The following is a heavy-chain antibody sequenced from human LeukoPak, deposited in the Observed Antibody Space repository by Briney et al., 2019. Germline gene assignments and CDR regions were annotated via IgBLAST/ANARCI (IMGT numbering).Heavy chain of an antibody. V-gene: IGHV4-39*02. CDR3: ARGSSSSGWGDY. CDR1: GGSISSSSYY. Sequence: SETLSLTCTVSGGSISSSSYYWGWIRQPPGKELEWIASIYYSGTTSYNAPLKSRVTISVDTSKNHFSLRLSSVTAADTAVYYCARGSSSSGWGDYWGQGTLVTVSS. CDR2: IYYSGTT. D-gene: IGHD6-19*01. J-gene: IGHJ4*02.